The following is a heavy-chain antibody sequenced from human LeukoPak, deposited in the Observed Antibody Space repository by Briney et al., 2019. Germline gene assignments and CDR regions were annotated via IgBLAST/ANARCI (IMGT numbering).Heavy chain of an antibody. CDR3: ARDPGYESWSPFWGGMDV. CDR2: ITRDGSST. CDR1: GFTFSSSW. J-gene: IGHJ6*04. D-gene: IGHD3-16*01. Sequence: GGSLGLSCAASGFTFSSSWMHWVRQAPGKGLVWVSRITRDGSSTTYADSVKGRFTTSRDNAKNTLYLQMDSLRDDDTAVYYCARDPGYESWSPFWGGMDVWGNGTTVIVSS. V-gene: IGHV3-74*01.